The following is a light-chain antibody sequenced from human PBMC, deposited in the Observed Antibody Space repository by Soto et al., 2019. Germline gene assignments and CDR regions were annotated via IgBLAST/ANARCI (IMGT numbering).Light chain of an antibody. CDR2: GAS. Sequence: EIVMTQSPATLSVSPGERATLSCRASQSVSSNLAWYQQKPGQAPRLLIYGASTRATGIPARFSCSGSGTEFTLTISSLQSEDFAVYYCQQYNNWPFPSWTFGQGTKVEIK. J-gene: IGKJ1*01. CDR1: QSVSSN. V-gene: IGKV3-15*01. CDR3: QQYNNWPFPSWT.